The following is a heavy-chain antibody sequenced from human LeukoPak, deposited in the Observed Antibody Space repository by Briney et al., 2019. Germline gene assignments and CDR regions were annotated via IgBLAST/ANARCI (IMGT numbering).Heavy chain of an antibody. CDR1: GFTFTNYA. CDR3: AKYTLLLGIDY. V-gene: IGHV3-30*04. J-gene: IGHJ4*02. Sequence: GGSLRLSCAASGFTFTNYAMHWVRQAPGKGLEWVAVISYDETNKYYEDSVKGRFTISRDNSKNTLYLQMNSLRAEDTAVYYCAKYTLLLGIDYWGQGTLVTVSS. CDR2: ISYDETNK. D-gene: IGHD2/OR15-2a*01.